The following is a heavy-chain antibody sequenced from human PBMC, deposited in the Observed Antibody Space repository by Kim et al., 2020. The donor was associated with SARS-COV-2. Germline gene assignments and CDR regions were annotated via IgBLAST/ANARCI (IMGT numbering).Heavy chain of an antibody. D-gene: IGHD3-16*01. J-gene: IGHJ6*02. CDR3: AGGPMITFGGVMTYYYYGMDV. CDR2: IIPIFGTA. CDR1: GGTFSSYA. Sequence: SVKVSCKASGGTFSSYAISWVRQAPGQGLEWMGGIIPIFGTANYAQKFQGRVTITADESTSTAYMELSSLRSEDTAVYYCAGGPMITFGGVMTYYYYGMDVWGQGTTVTVSS. V-gene: IGHV1-69*13.